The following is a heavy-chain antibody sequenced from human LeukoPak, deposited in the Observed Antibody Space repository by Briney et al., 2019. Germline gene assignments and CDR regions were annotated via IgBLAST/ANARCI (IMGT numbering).Heavy chain of an antibody. J-gene: IGHJ4*02. CDR2: INAGNGNT. CDR1: GYTFTSYA. Sequence: ASVKVSCKASGYTFTSYATHWVRQAPGQRLEWMGWINAGNGNTKYSQKFQGRVTITRDTSASTAYMELSSLRSEDTAVYYCARPPGGSKDYYFDYWGQGTLVTVSS. D-gene: IGHD3-16*01. V-gene: IGHV1-3*01. CDR3: ARPPGGSKDYYFDY.